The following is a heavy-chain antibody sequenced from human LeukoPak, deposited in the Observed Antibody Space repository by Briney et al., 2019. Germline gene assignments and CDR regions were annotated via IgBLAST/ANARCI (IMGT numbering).Heavy chain of an antibody. Sequence: GRSLRLSCAASGFPFSIYAMSWVRQARGKGLEWVSAISGSGGSTYYADSVKGRFTISRDISKNTLYLKMNSLRTEVTAVYYCAKDPPEDIVVVPAAIGFDYWGQGTLVLVSS. V-gene: IGHV3-23*01. CDR1: GFPFSIYA. J-gene: IGHJ4*02. D-gene: IGHD2-2*02. CDR2: ISGSGGST. CDR3: AKDPPEDIVVVPAAIGFDY.